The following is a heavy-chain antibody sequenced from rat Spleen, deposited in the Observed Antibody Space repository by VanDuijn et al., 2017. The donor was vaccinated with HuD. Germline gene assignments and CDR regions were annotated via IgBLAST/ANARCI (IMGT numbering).Heavy chain of an antibody. J-gene: IGHJ2*01. D-gene: IGHD1-12*03. CDR2: IWTNGNT. V-gene: IGHV2-30*01. CDR3: ASQYYYDGYYRDY. CDR1: GFSLINYN. Sequence: QVQLKESGPGLVQPSQTLSLTCTVSGFSLINYNMHWVRQPTGKGLEWMGVIWTNGNTDYNSALNSRLSISRDTSKSQVFLKMNNMQTEDTAMYFCASQYYYDGYYRDYWGQGVMVTVSS.